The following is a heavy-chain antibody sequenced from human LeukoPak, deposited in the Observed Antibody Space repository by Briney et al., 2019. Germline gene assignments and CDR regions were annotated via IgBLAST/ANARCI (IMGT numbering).Heavy chain of an antibody. J-gene: IGHJ4*02. Sequence: GGSLRLSCATSGFTFSHYAMHWVRQAPGKGLEWVSVICCGGANTYYGDSVKGRFTISRDISKKTVYLQMDNLRAEDTAVYYCSKDTQRGFDYSNSLDMWGQRTLVSVSS. CDR3: SKDTQRGFDYSNSLDM. CDR1: GFTFSHYA. CDR2: ICCGGANT. V-gene: IGHV3-33*06. D-gene: IGHD4-11*01.